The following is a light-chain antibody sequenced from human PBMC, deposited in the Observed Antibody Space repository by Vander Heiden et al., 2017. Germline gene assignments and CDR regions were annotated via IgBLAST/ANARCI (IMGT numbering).Light chain of an antibody. J-gene: IGLJ1*01. Sequence: QSALTQPASVSGSPGQSITISCTGTSTDVANYNLVAWYQQHPGKAPKFMIYEVNKRPSGVSNRFSGSKSDNTASLTSAGLQAEDEGDYDCCSYAGSTTYVFGTGTKVSVL. CDR3: CSYAGSTTYV. V-gene: IGLV2-23*02. CDR2: EVN. CDR1: STDVANYNL.